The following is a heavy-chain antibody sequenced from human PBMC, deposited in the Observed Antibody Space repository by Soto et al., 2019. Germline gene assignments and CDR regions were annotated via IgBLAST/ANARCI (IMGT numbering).Heavy chain of an antibody. CDR1: GFTVSNTY. D-gene: IGHD2-2*01. V-gene: IGHV3-53*01. CDR3: ARALPVAKGGFDP. CDR2: IYTAGGT. J-gene: IGHJ5*02. Sequence: GGSLRLSCAASGFTVSNTYMTWVRQPPGKGLECVSVIYTAGGTNYADSVKGRFIISRDNSKNTLYLQMNSLRAEDTAVYYCARALPVAKGGFDPWGQGTLVTVYS.